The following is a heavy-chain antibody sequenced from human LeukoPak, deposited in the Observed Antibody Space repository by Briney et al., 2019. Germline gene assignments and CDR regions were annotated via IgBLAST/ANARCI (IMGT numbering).Heavy chain of an antibody. Sequence: PSETLSLTCIVSGYSIISDYFWGWVRQPPGKGPEWIGSIFHSGDVYYNPSLKSRVTLSVDPSKNQFSLKLSSVTAADTAVYYCATLKGAGSNLWGQGTLVTVSS. CDR2: IFHSGDV. D-gene: IGHD6-13*01. CDR1: GYSIISDYF. V-gene: IGHV4-38-2*02. J-gene: IGHJ4*02. CDR3: ATLKGAGSNL.